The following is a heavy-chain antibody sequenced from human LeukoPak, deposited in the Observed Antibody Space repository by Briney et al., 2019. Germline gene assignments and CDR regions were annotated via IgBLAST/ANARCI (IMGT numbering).Heavy chain of an antibody. D-gene: IGHD3-9*01. CDR3: ARGHYDILTASYKWTPDY. J-gene: IGHJ4*02. CDR1: GFTFSTYN. V-gene: IGHV3-21*06. Sequence: PGGSLRLPCAASGFTFSTYNMNWVRQAPGKGLECVSSITSGGTYTYYADSVKGRFTTSRDNAKNSLSLQLSSLRAEDTAVYYCARGHYDILTASYKWTPDYWGQGILVTVSS. CDR2: ITSGGTYT.